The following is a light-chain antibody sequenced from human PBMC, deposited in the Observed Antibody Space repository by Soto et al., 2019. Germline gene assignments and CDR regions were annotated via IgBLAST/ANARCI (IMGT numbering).Light chain of an antibody. Sequence: EIVLTQSPGTLSLSPGERATLSCRASQSVSSSYLAWYQQKPGQAPRLLIYDASNRATGIPDRFSGSGSGTDFTLTISRLEPEDFAVYYCQQFSSYPLTFGGGTKADI. CDR3: QQFSSYPLT. CDR1: QSVSSSY. J-gene: IGKJ4*01. CDR2: DAS. V-gene: IGKV3-20*01.